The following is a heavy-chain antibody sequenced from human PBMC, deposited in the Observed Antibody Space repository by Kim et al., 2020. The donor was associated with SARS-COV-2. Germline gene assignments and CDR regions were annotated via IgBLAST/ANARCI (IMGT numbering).Heavy chain of an antibody. CDR2: ISYDGSNK. J-gene: IGHJ5*02. V-gene: IGHV3-30*18. Sequence: GGSLRLSCAASGFTFSSYGMHWVRQAPGKGLEWVAVISYDGSNKYYADSVKGRFTISRDNSKNTLYLQMNSLRAEDTAVYYCAKGGLETGTWGQGTLVTVSS. CDR3: AKGGLETGT. D-gene: IGHD1-1*01. CDR1: GFTFSSYG.